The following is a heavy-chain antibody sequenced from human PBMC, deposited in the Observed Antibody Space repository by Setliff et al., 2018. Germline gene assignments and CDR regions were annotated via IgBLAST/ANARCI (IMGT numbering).Heavy chain of an antibody. J-gene: IGHJ4*02. CDR3: ARGYCDGIGCPAPLYYFDS. D-gene: IGHD2-21*01. V-gene: IGHV1-3*03. CDR1: GYSFRLYA. Sequence: ASVKVSCKASGYSFRLYAIHWLRQAPGQRFEWMGWMNIDNGKTEFSQDFQDRVTFTRDTSADIAYMDLSGLRSDDMSVYYCARGYCDGIGCPAPLYYFDSWGQGTLVTVSS. CDR2: MNIDNGKT.